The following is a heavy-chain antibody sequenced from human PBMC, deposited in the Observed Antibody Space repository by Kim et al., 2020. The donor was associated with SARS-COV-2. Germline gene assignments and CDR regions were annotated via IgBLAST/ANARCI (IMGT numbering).Heavy chain of an antibody. Sequence: GGSLRLSCAASGFTFGHHAMHWVRQAPGKGLEWVSGISWNSGSITYADSVKGRFTISRDNAKNSLYLQLSSLRAEDTALYYCAKDFQFASSSGYYYYGM. V-gene: IGHV3-9*01. CDR2: ISWNSGSI. D-gene: IGHD6-6*01. CDR3: AKDFQFASSSGYYYYGM. CDR1: GFTFGHHA. J-gene: IGHJ6*01.